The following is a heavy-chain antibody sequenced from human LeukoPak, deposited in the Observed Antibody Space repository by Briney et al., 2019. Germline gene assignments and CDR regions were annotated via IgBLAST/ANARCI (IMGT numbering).Heavy chain of an antibody. J-gene: IGHJ2*01. D-gene: IGHD1-26*01. CDR1: GFYFSSYV. CDR3: ARDRSGSYYRYFDL. V-gene: IGHV3-30*04. Sequence: PGGSVRLSCAASGFYFSSYVMHWVRQAPGKELKWVAVISFDGSNKHYADSVRGRFTVSRDNSKSTLYLQMNSLRAEDSAVFYCARDRSGSYYRYFDLWGRGTLLTVSS. CDR2: ISFDGSNK.